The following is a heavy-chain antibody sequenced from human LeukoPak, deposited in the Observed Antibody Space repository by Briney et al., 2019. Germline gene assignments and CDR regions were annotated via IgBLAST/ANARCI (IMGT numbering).Heavy chain of an antibody. D-gene: IGHD5-18*01. V-gene: IGHV4-59*01. Sequence: MSSETLSLTCTVSGGSLSSYYWSWFRQTPGKGPEWIGYINYSGSNNYNPSHSSRVTISVDRSKNQFSLKLNSVTAADTAVYYCARYWGVQLWPHWYFDLWGRGSLVTLSS. CDR3: ARYWGVQLWPHWYFDL. J-gene: IGHJ2*01. CDR1: GGSLSSYY. CDR2: INYSGSN.